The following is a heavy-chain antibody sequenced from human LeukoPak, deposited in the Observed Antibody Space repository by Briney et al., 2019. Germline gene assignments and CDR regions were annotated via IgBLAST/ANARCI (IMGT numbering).Heavy chain of an antibody. CDR1: GGTFSSYA. J-gene: IGHJ4*02. D-gene: IGHD2-2*02. V-gene: IGHV1-69*13. Sequence: SVKVSCKASGGTFSSYAISWVRQAPGQGLEWMGGIIPIFGTANYAQKLQGRVTITADESTSTAYMELSSLRSEDTAVYYCARVNRDCSSTSCYNYFDYWGQGTLVTVSS. CDR2: IIPIFGTA. CDR3: ARVNRDCSSTSCYNYFDY.